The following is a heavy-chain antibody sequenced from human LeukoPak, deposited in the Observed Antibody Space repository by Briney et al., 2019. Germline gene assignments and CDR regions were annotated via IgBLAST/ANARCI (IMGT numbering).Heavy chain of an antibody. D-gene: IGHD5-18*01. CDR1: GYTFTGYY. J-gene: IGHJ4*02. CDR3: ARVDTAMVAGGGDY. V-gene: IGHV1-2*02. Sequence: VKVSCKASGYTFTGYYMHWVRQAPGQGLEWMGWINPNSGGTNYAQKFQGRVTMTRDTSISTAYMELSRLRSDDTAVYYCARVDTAMVAGGGDYWGQGTLVTVSS. CDR2: INPNSGGT.